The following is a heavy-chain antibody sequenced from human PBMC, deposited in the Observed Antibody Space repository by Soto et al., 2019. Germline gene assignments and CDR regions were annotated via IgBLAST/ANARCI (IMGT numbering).Heavy chain of an antibody. D-gene: IGHD1-1*01. Sequence: QVQLVQSGAEVKKPGASVKVSCKASGYTFTSYDINWGRQATGQGLEWIGWMNPNSGNTGYAQKFQGRDSMTRNTSISTAYMELSSLRSEDTAVYYCARGLWYTGLLNYWGQGTLVTVS. J-gene: IGHJ4*02. CDR2: MNPNSGNT. CDR1: GYTFTSYD. CDR3: ARGLWYTGLLNY. V-gene: IGHV1-8*01.